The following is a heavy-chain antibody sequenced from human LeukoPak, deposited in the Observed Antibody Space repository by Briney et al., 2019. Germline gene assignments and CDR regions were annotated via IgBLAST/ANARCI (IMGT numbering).Heavy chain of an antibody. Sequence: GGSLRLSCAASGFTFSSYSMNWVRQAPGKGLEWVSYISSSSSTIYYADPVKGRFTISRDNAKNTLYLQMNSLRVEDTALYYCAKDRYYDFWSGYYIGDNWGQGTLVTVSS. CDR1: GFTFSSYS. J-gene: IGHJ4*02. CDR3: AKDRYYDFWSGYYIGDN. D-gene: IGHD3-3*01. CDR2: ISSSSSTI. V-gene: IGHV3-48*01.